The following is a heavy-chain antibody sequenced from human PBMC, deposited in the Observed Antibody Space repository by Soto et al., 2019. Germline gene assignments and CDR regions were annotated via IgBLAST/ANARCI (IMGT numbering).Heavy chain of an antibody. CDR2: ISKNGDII. J-gene: IGHJ4*01. CDR1: GVIFSDYY. D-gene: IGHD1-26*01. CDR3: ARGSSGDYRTKGYFDY. V-gene: IGHV3-11*01. Sequence: XGSLKLSCSASGVIFSDYYMTWIRQAPGKGLEWISYISKNGDIIYYGDSVKGRFTISRDQAKNSLFLQMNSLRAEDTAMYYCARGSSGDYRTKGYFDYWGQGSVVTVS.